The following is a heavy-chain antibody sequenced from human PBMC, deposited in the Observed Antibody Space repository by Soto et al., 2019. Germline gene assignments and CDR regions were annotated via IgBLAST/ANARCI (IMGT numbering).Heavy chain of an antibody. CDR3: ARRDRSGFSYWLDT. J-gene: IGHJ5*02. V-gene: IGHV4-31*02. Sequence: PSETLSLTCTVSGGSIRDGYYWSWIRQHPGKGLEWIGSISDSGSTSYNPSLKSRLTISVDTSKSQFSLNLRSVTAADTAVYYCARRDRSGFSYWLDTWGQGTLVTVSS. D-gene: IGHD3-22*01. CDR2: ISDSGST. CDR1: GGSIRDGYY.